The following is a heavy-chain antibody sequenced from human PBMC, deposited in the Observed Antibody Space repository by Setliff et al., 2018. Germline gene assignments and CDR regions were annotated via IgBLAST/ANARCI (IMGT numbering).Heavy chain of an antibody. D-gene: IGHD5-12*01. V-gene: IGHV3-7*03. CDR1: GFTFSNYW. CDR3: ARTTGYRLEGDFDY. CDR2: IQQGGGEK. Sequence: PGGSLRLSCAASGFTFSNYWMSWVRQVPGKGLEWVANIQQGGGEKYYLDSVKGRFTVSRDNAKNSLYLQMTSLRAEDTAIYYCARTTGYRLEGDFDYWGQGTLVTVSS. J-gene: IGHJ4*02.